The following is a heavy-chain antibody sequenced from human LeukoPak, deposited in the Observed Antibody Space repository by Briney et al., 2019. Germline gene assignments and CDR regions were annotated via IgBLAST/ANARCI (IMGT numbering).Heavy chain of an antibody. CDR2: IYTSGST. CDR1: GGSFISDYYY. Sequence: SETLSLTCAVSGGSFISDYYYWNWIRQPAGKGLEWIGRIYTSGSTNYNPSLKSRVTISVDTSKSQFSLRLTSVTAADTAVYYCARGVWCYYEGFDSWGQGTLVTVSS. D-gene: IGHD1-26*01. J-gene: IGHJ4*02. CDR3: ARGVWCYYEGFDS. V-gene: IGHV4-61*02.